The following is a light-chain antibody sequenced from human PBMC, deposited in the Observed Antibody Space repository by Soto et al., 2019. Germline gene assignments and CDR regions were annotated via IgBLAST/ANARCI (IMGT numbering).Light chain of an antibody. CDR1: SSNIGAGYD. CDR2: NNN. V-gene: IGLV1-40*01. J-gene: IGLJ1*01. CDR3: QSYDSSLSGYV. Sequence: VLTQPPSVSGAPGQRVTISCTGSSSNIGAGYDVHWYQQLPGTAPKLLIYNNNNRPSGVPDRFSGSKSGTSASLAITGLQAEDEADYYCQSYDSSLSGYVFGTGTKVTVL.